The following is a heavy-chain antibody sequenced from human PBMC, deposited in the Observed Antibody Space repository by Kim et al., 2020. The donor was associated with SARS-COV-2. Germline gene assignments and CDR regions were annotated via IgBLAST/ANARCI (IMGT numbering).Heavy chain of an antibody. J-gene: IGHJ4*02. D-gene: IGHD6-19*01. CDR2: ISYDGSNK. CDR1: GFTFSSYG. Sequence: GRSLRLSCAASGFTFSSYGMHWVRQAPGKGLEWVAAISYDGSNKYYADSVKGRFTISRDNSKNTLYLQMNSLRAEDTAVYYCAKDGGYSSGWYGGLHFDYWGQGTLVTVSS. V-gene: IGHV3-30*18. CDR3: AKDGGYSSGWYGGLHFDY.